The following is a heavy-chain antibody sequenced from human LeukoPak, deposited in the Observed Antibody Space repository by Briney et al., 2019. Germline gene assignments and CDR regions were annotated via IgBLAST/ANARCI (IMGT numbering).Heavy chain of an antibody. CDR2: IRSKANSYAT. V-gene: IGHV3-73*01. D-gene: IGHD4-11*01. Sequence: PGGSLRLSCAASGFTFSGSAMHWVRQASGKGLEWVGRIRSKANSYATAYAASVKGRLTISRDDSKNTAYLQMNSLKTEDTAVYYCTRTVRNYYYGMDVWGQGTTVTVSS. CDR3: TRTVRNYYYGMDV. CDR1: GFTFSGSA. J-gene: IGHJ6*02.